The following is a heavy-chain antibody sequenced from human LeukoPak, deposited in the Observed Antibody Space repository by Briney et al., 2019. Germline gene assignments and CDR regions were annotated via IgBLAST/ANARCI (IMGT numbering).Heavy chain of an antibody. J-gene: IGHJ6*03. D-gene: IGHD2-2*01. CDR1: GFTFSNAW. Sequence: GGSLRLSCAASGFTFSNAWMSWVRQAPGKGLEWVGRIKSKTDGGTTDYAAPVKGRFTISRDDSKNTLYLQMNSLKTEDTAVYYCTTDLARSTSWGWHYYYYYMDVWGKGTTVTVSS. V-gene: IGHV3-15*01. CDR2: IKSKTDGGTT. CDR3: TTDLARSTSWGWHYYYYYMDV.